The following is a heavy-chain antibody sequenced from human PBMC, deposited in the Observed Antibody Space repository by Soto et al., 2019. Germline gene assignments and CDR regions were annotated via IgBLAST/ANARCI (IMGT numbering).Heavy chain of an antibody. CDR2: ISVSGGTT. V-gene: IGHV3-23*01. Sequence: VGSLRLSCAASGFTFRNYAMNWVRQAPGKGLEWVSGISVSGGTTYYADSVKGRFTVSRDNSKSTVFLQMNSLRAEDTAVYFCAKGMYYYDSSGYRLFDYWGQGTQVTVSS. CDR3: AKGMYYYDSSGYRLFDY. CDR1: GFTFRNYA. D-gene: IGHD3-22*01. J-gene: IGHJ4*02.